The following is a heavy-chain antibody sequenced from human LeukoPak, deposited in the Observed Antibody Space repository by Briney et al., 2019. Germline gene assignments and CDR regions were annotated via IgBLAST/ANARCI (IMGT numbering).Heavy chain of an antibody. CDR1: GYTFTCYY. D-gene: IGHD2-15*01. V-gene: IGHV1-2*02. CDR2: INPNSGGT. Sequence: ASVKVSCKASGYTFTCYYMHWVRQAPGQGLEGMGWINPNSGGTNYAQKFQGRVTMIRDTPISTAYMELSRLRSDDTAVYYCARWTSGGKPWGQGTLVTVSS. CDR3: ARWTSGGKP. J-gene: IGHJ5*02.